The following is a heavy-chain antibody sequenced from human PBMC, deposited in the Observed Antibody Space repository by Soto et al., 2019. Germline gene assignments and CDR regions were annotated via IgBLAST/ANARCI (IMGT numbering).Heavy chain of an antibody. D-gene: IGHD3-3*01. CDR3: ASQHYDFWSGYHYPHFDY. J-gene: IGHJ4*02. CDR2: ISAYNGNT. Sequence: ASVKVSCKASGGTFSSYGISWVRQAPGQGLEWMGWISAYNGNTNYAQKLQGRVTMTTDTSTSTAYMELRSLRSDDTAVYYCASQHYDFWSGYHYPHFDYWGQGTLVTVSS. CDR1: GGTFSSYG. V-gene: IGHV1-18*01.